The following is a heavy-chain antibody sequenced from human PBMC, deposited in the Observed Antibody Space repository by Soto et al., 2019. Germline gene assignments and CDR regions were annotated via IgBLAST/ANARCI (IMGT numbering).Heavy chain of an antibody. CDR3: ASGSGPHYYYYGMDV. CDR1: GGSVSSGSYY. Sequence: QVQLQESGPGLVKPSETLSLTCTVSGGSVSSGSYYWSWIRQPPGKGLEWIGYIYYSGSTNYNPSPKRRVAISGDPSKNQFSLKLSSVTAADTAVYYWASGSGPHYYYYGMDVWCQGTTVTVSS. D-gene: IGHD3-3*01. J-gene: IGHJ6*02. CDR2: IYYSGST. V-gene: IGHV4-61*01.